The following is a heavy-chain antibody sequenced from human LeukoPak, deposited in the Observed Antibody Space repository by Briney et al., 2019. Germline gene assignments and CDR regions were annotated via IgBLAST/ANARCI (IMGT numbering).Heavy chain of an antibody. CDR3: ARDASPGYSSGWFHY. D-gene: IGHD6-19*01. Sequence: GASVKVSCEASGYTFTGNYMHWVRQAPGQGLEWMGWINPNSGGTNYAQKLQGRVTMTTDTSTSTAYMELRSLRSDDTAVYYCARDASPGYSSGWFHYWGQGTLVTVSS. CDR2: INPNSGGT. V-gene: IGHV1-2*02. J-gene: IGHJ4*02. CDR1: GYTFTGNY.